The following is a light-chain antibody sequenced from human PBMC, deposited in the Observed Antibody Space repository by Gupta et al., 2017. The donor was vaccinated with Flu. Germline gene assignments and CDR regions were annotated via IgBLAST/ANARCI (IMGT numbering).Light chain of an antibody. CDR2: EVS. Sequence: SALTQPASVSGFPGPSITSSCTGTSSDVGGYNYVSWYHHHPGKAHKLMIYEVSKRTAGVAIGFSGSKSGNTASLTIFGRQEEDEDDYYCSSDTSSNALEFGGGTKLTVL. V-gene: IGLV2-14*01. J-gene: IGLJ3*02. CDR1: SSDVGGYNY. CDR3: SSDTSSNALE.